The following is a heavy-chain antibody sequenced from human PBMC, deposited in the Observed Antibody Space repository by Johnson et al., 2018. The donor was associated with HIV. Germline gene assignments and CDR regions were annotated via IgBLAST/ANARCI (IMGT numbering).Heavy chain of an antibody. CDR2: IYSGGST. D-gene: IGHD4-17*01. J-gene: IGHJ3*02. CDR1: GFTVSSNY. V-gene: IGHV3-66*02. CDR3: ARMTTTVSHHDGFDI. Sequence: VQLVESGGGLVQPGGSLRLSCAASGFTVSSNYMSWVRQAPGKGLEWVSVIYSGGSTYYADSVKGRFTISRDNSKNTVYLQMNSLRAEDTAVYYCARMTTTVSHHDGFDIWGQGTMVTVSS.